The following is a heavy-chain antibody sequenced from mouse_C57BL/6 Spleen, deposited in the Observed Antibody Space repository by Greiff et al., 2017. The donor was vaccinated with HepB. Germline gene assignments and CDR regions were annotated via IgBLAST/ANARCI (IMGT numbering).Heavy chain of an antibody. V-gene: IGHV5-6*01. CDR2: ISSGGSYT. Sequence: EVQLQESGGDLVKPGGSLKLSCAASGFTFSSYGMSWVRQTPDKRLEWVATISSGGSYTYYPDSVKGRFTISRDNAKNTLYLQMSSLKSEDTAMYYCARHVGNYEWFAYWGQGTLVTVSA. CDR1: GFTFSSYG. CDR3: ARHVGNYEWFAY. D-gene: IGHD2-1*01. J-gene: IGHJ3*01.